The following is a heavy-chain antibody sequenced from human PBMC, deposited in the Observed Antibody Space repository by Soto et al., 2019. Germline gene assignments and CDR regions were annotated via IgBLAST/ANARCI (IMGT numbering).Heavy chain of an antibody. CDR1: GRSISSGDFY. J-gene: IGHJ5*02. CDR2: ISYNGNT. CDR3: PRDGPYGSGSYRTFDP. V-gene: IGHV4-31*03. D-gene: IGHD3-10*01. Sequence: QVQLQESGPGLVKPSQTLSLTCTVSGRSISSGDFYWSWIRQDPGKGLEWIGYISYNGNTYYNPSLKSRVTISVDTSKNQVSLKMTSLTAADTAVYYCPRDGPYGSGSYRTFDPWGQGTLLTVSS.